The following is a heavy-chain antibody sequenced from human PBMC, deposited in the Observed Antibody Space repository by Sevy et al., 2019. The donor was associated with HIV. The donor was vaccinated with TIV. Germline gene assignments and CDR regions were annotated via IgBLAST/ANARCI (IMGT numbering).Heavy chain of an antibody. J-gene: IGHJ4*02. CDR3: ARDQLGSIDY. V-gene: IGHV3-30-3*01. CDR1: GFTFSTYA. D-gene: IGHD7-27*01. CDR2: VSSDGSEI. Sequence: GGSLRLSCAVSGFTFSTYAMHWVRQAPGKGLECVAIVSSDGSEINYADSVKGRFTISRANSRNTLYLQMNSLRTEDTALYYCARDQLGSIDYWGQGTLVTVSS.